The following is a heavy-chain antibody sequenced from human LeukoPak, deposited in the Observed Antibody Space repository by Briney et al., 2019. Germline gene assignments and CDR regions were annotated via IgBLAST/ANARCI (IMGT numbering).Heavy chain of an antibody. V-gene: IGHV4-59*08. CDR1: GGSISSYY. CDR3: ARHPSGVIQDYGDYYFDY. D-gene: IGHD4-17*01. J-gene: IGHJ4*02. CDR2: IYYSGST. Sequence: SETLSLTCTVSGGSISSYYWSWIRQPPGKGLEWIGYIYYSGSTNYNPSLKSRVTISVDTSKNQFSLKLSSVTAADTAVYYCARHPSGVIQDYGDYYFDYWGQGTLVTVSS.